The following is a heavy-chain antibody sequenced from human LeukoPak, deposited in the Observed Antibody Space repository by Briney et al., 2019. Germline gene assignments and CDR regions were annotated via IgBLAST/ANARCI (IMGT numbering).Heavy chain of an antibody. Sequence: SVKVSCKASGGTFSSYAISWVRQAPGQGLEWMGGIIPIFGTASYAQKFQGRVTITADKSTSTAYMELSSLRSEDTAVYYCAREDLLWFGELTYNWFDPWGQGTLVTVSS. CDR3: AREDLLWFGELTYNWFDP. CDR1: GGTFSSYA. V-gene: IGHV1-69*06. D-gene: IGHD3-10*01. J-gene: IGHJ5*02. CDR2: IIPIFGTA.